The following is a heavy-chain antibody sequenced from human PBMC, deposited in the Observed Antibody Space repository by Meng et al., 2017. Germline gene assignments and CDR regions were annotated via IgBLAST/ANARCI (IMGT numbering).Heavy chain of an antibody. V-gene: IGHV4-39*07. CDR1: GGSISSSSYY. Sequence: RRRGPGLGWAKPPEPLSLTCTVSGGSISSSSYYWGWIRQPPGKGLEWIGSIYYSGSTYYNPSLKSRVTISVDTSKNQFSLKLSSVTAADTAVYYCARDFTAVVVAARWGWFDPWGQGTLVTVSS. CDR2: IYYSGST. D-gene: IGHD2-15*01. CDR3: ARDFTAVVVAARWGWFDP. J-gene: IGHJ5*02.